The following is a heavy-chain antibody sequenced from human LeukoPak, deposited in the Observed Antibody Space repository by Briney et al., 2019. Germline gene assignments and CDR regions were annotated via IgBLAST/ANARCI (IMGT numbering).Heavy chain of an antibody. CDR3: AREEPAGSTDY. J-gene: IGHJ4*02. CDR2: ISGDGSRT. CDR1: GFTFSSYP. D-gene: IGHD1-14*01. Sequence: GGSLRLSCVASGFTFSSYPMHWVRQAPGKGLEYVSVISGDGSRTYYTNPVKGRFTISRDNSKNTLYLQMGSLRDEDMAVYYCAREEPAGSTDYWGQGTLVTVSS. V-gene: IGHV3-64*01.